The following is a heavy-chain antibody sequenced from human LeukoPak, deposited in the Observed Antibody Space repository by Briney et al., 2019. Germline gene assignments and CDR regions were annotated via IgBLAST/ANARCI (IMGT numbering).Heavy chain of an antibody. CDR3: ATDHYGTGAFDI. Sequence: ASVKVSCKVSGYTLTELSMHWVRQAPGKGLEWMGGFDPEDGETIYAQKFQGRVTMTEDTSTDTACMELSSLRSEDTAVYYCATDHYGTGAFDIWGQGTMVTVSS. D-gene: IGHD4-17*01. J-gene: IGHJ3*02. CDR2: FDPEDGET. V-gene: IGHV1-24*01. CDR1: GYTLTELS.